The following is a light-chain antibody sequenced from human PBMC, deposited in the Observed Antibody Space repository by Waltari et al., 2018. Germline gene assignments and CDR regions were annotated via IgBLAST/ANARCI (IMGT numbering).Light chain of an antibody. J-gene: IGLJ2*01. V-gene: IGLV3-21*03. CDR3: QVWDANGDHPV. CDR1: DIRDKT. Sequence: YELTQPPSVSVAPGKTAKITCAGRDIRDKTVHWYQQKSGQAPVLVIYDDTGRPSGIPEPISGSDTATLTSAGVEAGDEAVYCCQVWDANGDHPVFGGGTRLTVL. CDR2: DDT.